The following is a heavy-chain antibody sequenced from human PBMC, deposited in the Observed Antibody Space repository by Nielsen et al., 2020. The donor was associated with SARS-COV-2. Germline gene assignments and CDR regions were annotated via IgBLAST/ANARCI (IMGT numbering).Heavy chain of an antibody. J-gene: IGHJ6*02. CDR1: GFTFSSYA. Sequence: GESLKISCAASGFTFSSYAMHWVRQAPGKGLEWVAVISYDGSNKYYADSVKGRFTISRDNSKNTLYLQMNSLRAEDTAVYYCAKDLVSCSSTSCYELFYYYGMDVWGQGTTVTVSS. V-gene: IGHV3-30*18. CDR2: ISYDGSNK. CDR3: AKDLVSCSSTSCYELFYYYGMDV. D-gene: IGHD2-2*01.